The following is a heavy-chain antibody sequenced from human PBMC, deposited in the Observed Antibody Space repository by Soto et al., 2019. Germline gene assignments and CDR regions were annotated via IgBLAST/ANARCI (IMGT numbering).Heavy chain of an antibody. V-gene: IGHV1-2*04. CDR1: GYTFTDYY. J-gene: IGHJ2*01. Sequence: GASVKVSCRASGYTFTDYYMHWVRQAPGQGLEWMGWINPNSGGTKYAQKFQAWVTMTADTSISTAYLELGRLRSDHTAVYYCAREIRSGYYKYWYFDLWGRGTLVTVSS. CDR3: AREIRSGYYKYWYFDL. D-gene: IGHD3-3*01. CDR2: INPNSGGT.